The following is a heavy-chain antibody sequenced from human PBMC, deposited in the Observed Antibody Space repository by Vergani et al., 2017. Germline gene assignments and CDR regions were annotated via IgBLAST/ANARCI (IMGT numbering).Heavy chain of an antibody. CDR3: ARVSGTVAADSG. CDR1: GYTFTSYD. J-gene: IGHJ4*02. V-gene: IGHV1-8*01. CDR2: MNPNSGNT. D-gene: IGHD2-15*01. Sequence: QVQLVQSGAEVKKPGASVTVSCKASGYTFTSYDINWVRQATGQGLEWMGWMNPNSGNTGYAQKFQGRVTMTRNTSISTAYMELSSLRSEDTAVYYWARVSGTVAADSGWGQGTLVTVSS.